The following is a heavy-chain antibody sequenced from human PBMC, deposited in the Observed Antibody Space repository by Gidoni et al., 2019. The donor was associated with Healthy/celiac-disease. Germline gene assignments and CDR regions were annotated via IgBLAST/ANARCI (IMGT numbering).Heavy chain of an antibody. Sequence: QVQLVQSGAEVKKPGASVKVSCKAAGYTFTSYYMHWVRQAPGQGLEWMGIINPSGGSTSYAQKFQGRVTMTRDTSTSTVYMELSSLRSEDTAVYYCARDLRQLVDFNYYYGMDVWGQGTTVTVSS. CDR2: INPSGGST. V-gene: IGHV1-46*01. CDR3: ARDLRQLVDFNYYYGMDV. D-gene: IGHD6-6*01. CDR1: GYTFTSYY. J-gene: IGHJ6*02.